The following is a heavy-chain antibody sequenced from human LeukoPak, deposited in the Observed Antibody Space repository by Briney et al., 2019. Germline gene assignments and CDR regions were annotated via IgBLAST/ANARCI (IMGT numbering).Heavy chain of an antibody. J-gene: IGHJ3*02. CDR3: ARDAGNGFDI. CDR2: IYTSGST. CDR1: GVSISSSNSY. V-gene: IGHV4-39*02. Sequence: SETLSLTCTVSGVSISSSNSYWGWIRQPPGKGLEWIGRIYTSGSTYYNPSLKSRLTISIDTSKNHFSLKVTSMTAADTAIYYCARDAGNGFDIWGQGTMVPVSS.